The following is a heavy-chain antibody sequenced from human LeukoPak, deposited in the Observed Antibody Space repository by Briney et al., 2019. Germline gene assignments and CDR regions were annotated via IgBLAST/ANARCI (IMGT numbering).Heavy chain of an antibody. V-gene: IGHV3-23*01. J-gene: IGHJ6*02. D-gene: IGHD1-14*01. Sequence: GGSLRLTCAASGFTFSSYAMSWVRQAPGKGLEWVSAISGSGGSTYYADSVKGRFTISRDNSKNTLYLQMNSLRAGDTAVYYCAKGYKTLPIAYVWGQGTTVTVSS. CDR1: GFTFSSYA. CDR3: AKGYKTLPIAYV. CDR2: ISGSGGST.